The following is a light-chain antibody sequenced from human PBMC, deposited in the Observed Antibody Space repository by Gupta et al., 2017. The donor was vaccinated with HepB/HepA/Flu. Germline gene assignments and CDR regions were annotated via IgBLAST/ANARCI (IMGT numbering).Light chain of an antibody. CDR1: SSNIGNNY. CDR2: DNN. V-gene: IGLV1-51*01. CDR3: GTWDSGHSAPV. Sequence: QSVLTQPPSVSAAPGQNVTLSCSGSSSNIGNNYVSWYQQRPGTAPKLLLYDNNHRPSGIPDRFSGSTAGTSATLGITGLRPGDEADYYCGTWDSGHSAPVFGGGTKLTVL. J-gene: IGLJ3*02.